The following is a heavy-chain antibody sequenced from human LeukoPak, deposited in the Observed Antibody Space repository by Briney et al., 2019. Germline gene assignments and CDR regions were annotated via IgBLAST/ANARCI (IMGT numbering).Heavy chain of an antibody. D-gene: IGHD2-2*01. J-gene: IGHJ6*03. Sequence: ASVKVSCKASGYMFTSHVISWVRQAPGQGLEWVGWFSPYIGHTDYAQRFQGRLTMTKDTTTDTVNMELTKLTSDYAAVYYCARDQVSHIMPLYMDVWGKGTTVTVSS. V-gene: IGHV1-18*01. CDR3: ARDQVSHIMPLYMDV. CDR2: FSPYIGHT. CDR1: GYMFTSHV.